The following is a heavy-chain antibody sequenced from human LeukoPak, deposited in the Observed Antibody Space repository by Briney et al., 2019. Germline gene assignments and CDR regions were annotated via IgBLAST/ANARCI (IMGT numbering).Heavy chain of an antibody. CDR1: GGSISSSNYY. D-gene: IGHD2-21*02. V-gene: IGHV4-39*01. CDR2: MYYSGGT. Sequence: PSETLSLTCTVSGGSISSSNYYWGWIRQPPGKGLEWTGSMYYSGGTFYNPSLKSRVTISVDTSKNQFSLRLSSVTAADTAVYYCGRFVVVTAYFDYWGQGTLVTVSS. J-gene: IGHJ4*02. CDR3: GRFVVVTAYFDY.